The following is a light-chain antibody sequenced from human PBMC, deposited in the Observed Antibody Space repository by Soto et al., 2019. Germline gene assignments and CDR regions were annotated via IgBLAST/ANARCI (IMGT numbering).Light chain of an antibody. CDR3: NSYTRTSTLVV. J-gene: IGLJ2*01. Sequence: QSALTQPASVSGSRGQSITISCTGTSSDVGGYNYVSWYQQHPGKAPKLMIYDVSNRPSGVSNRFSGSKSGNTASLTISGLQAEDEADYYCNSYTRTSTLVVFGGGTKLTVL. CDR2: DVS. CDR1: SSDVGGYNY. V-gene: IGLV2-14*03.